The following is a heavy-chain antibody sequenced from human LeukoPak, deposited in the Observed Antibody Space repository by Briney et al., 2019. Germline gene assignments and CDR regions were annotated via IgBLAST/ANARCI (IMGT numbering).Heavy chain of an antibody. CDR3: WRGGGSGLVYCGSGMGV. V-gene: IGHV5-51*01. Sequence: GESLKISCKGSGYSFTSYWMGWVRQMPGKGLECMGIIYPGDSDTRYSPSFQGPVTISAAKSSSSAYLQWSRLKAEDPVMYYCWRGGGSGLVYCGSGMGVWGEGTTVTVSP. CDR2: IYPGDSDT. D-gene: IGHD3-10*01. J-gene: IGHJ6*04. CDR1: GYSFTSYW.